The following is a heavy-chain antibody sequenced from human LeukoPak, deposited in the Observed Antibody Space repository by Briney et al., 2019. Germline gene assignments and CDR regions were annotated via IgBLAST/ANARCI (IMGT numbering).Heavy chain of an antibody. CDR1: GLTLSSYA. J-gene: IGHJ3*01. V-gene: IGHV3-23*01. CDR2: ISGSGGST. Sequence: GGSLRLSCAASGLTLSSYAMTWVRQAPGKGLEWVSAISGSGGSTYYADSVKGRFTISRDKSKNTLYLQMNSLRAEDTALYYCAKVNAFNVWGQGTMVTVSA. CDR3: AKVNAFNV.